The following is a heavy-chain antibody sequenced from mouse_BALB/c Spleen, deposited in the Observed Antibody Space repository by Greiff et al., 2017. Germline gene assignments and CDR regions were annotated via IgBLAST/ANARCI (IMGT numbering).Heavy chain of an antibody. V-gene: IGHV14-3*02. Sequence: VHVKQSGAELVKPGASVKLSCTASGFNIKDTYMHWVKQRPEQGLEWIGRIDPANGNTKYDPKFQGKATITADTSSNTAYLQLSSLTSEDTAVYYCARSIPYYAMDYWGQGTSVTVSS. CDR2: IDPANGNT. J-gene: IGHJ4*01. CDR3: ARSIPYYAMDY. CDR1: GFNIKDTY.